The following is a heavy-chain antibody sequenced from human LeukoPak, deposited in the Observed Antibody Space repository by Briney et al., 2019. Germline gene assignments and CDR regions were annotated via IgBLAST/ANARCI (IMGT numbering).Heavy chain of an antibody. Sequence: GASVKVSCKASGGTFSSYAIGWVRQAPGQGLEWMGRIIPILGIANYAQKFQGRVTITADKSTSTAYMELSSLRSEDTAVYYCAREEYSSGWYGVYDYWGQGTLVTVSS. V-gene: IGHV1-69*04. D-gene: IGHD6-19*01. CDR2: IIPILGIA. CDR1: GGTFSSYA. J-gene: IGHJ4*02. CDR3: AREEYSSGWYGVYDY.